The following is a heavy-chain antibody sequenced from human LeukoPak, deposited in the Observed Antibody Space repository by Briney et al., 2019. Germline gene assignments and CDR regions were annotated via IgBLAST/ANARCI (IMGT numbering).Heavy chain of an antibody. V-gene: IGHV3-23*01. CDR3: ARDGSGDLDY. D-gene: IGHD3-10*01. Sequence: PGGTLRLSCAASGFTFSSYGMSWVRQAPGKGLEWVSAISGSGASTYYADSVKGRFTISRDNSKNTLYLQMNSLRAEDTAVYYCARDGSGDLDYWGQGTLVTVSS. J-gene: IGHJ4*02. CDR2: ISGSGAST. CDR1: GFTFSSYG.